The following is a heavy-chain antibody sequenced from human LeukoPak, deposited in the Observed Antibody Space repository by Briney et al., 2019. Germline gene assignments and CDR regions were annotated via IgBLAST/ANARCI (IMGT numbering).Heavy chain of an antibody. J-gene: IGHJ6*04. V-gene: IGHV3-11*06. CDR3: ARDLGSGSYSFYYYYGMDV. CDR2: ISSSSSYT. CDR1: GFTFSDYY. D-gene: IGHD3-10*01. Sequence: GGSLRLYCAASGFTFSDYYMSWIRQAPGKGREGVSYISSSSSYTNYADSVKGRFTISRDNAKNSLYLQMNSLRAEDTAVYYCARDLGSGSYSFYYYYGMDVWGKGTTVTGSS.